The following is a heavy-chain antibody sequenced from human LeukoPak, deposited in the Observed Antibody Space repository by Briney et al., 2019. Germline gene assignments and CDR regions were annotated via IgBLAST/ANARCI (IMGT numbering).Heavy chain of an antibody. CDR2: IYYSGST. V-gene: IGHV4-39*01. CDR1: GVSISSSSYY. Sequence: PSETLSLTCTVSGVSISSSSYYWGWIRQPPGKGLEWIGRIYYSGSTYYNPSLKSRVTISVDTSKNQFSLKLSSVTAADTAVYYCARPLGATTLSFDYWGQGTLVTVSS. D-gene: IGHD1-26*01. J-gene: IGHJ4*02. CDR3: ARPLGATTLSFDY.